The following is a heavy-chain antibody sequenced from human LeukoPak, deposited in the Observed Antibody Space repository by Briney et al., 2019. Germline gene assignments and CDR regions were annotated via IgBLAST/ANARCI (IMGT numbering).Heavy chain of an antibody. CDR2: ISSSGGTI. CDR3: ARTQYYGSGSFLY. CDR1: GFTFSDYY. Sequence: GGSLRLSCAASGFTFSDYYMSWLRQAPGKGLEWISYISSSGGTIYSADSVKGRFTISRDNANNSLYLQMNSLRAEDTAVYYCARTQYYGSGSFLYWGDGTLVTVSP. D-gene: IGHD3-10*01. J-gene: IGHJ4*01. V-gene: IGHV3-11*04.